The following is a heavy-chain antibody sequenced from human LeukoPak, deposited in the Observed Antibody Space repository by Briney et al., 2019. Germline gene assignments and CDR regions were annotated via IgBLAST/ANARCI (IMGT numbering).Heavy chain of an antibody. Sequence: GGSLRLSCAASGFTFSDFTMNWVRQAPGKGLEWVSCISSSSSSYIYYADSVRGRFTISRDNAKNSVYLQMDSLRAEDTAVYYCARAVPGFDSWGQGTLVTVSS. J-gene: IGHJ4*02. CDR3: ARAVPGFDS. CDR1: GFTFSDFT. CDR2: ISSSSSSYI. V-gene: IGHV3-21*01.